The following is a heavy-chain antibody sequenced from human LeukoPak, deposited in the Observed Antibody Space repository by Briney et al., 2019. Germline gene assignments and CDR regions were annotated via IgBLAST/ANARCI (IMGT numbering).Heavy chain of an antibody. V-gene: IGHV5-51*01. J-gene: IGHJ4*01. D-gene: IGHD3-22*01. Sequence: GESLQISCKGSGYSFSSYWIAWVRQMPGKGLEWMGIIYPGDSDTRYSPSFQGQVTASADRSISTAYLQWSSLKASDTAMYYCARRVDSGYSFDFWGQGSLVTVSS. CDR2: IYPGDSDT. CDR1: GYSFSSYW. CDR3: ARRVDSGYSFDF.